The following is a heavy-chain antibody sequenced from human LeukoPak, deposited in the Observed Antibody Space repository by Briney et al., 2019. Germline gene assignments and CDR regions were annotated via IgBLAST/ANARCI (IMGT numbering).Heavy chain of an antibody. CDR2: ICYDGSNK. V-gene: IGHV3-33*08. J-gene: IGHJ4*02. D-gene: IGHD6-19*01. CDR1: GCTFSSYG. Sequence: ALTLSCAGSGCTFSSYGRHGVRQAPAKGLEWVAVICYDGSNKYYADSVKGRFTISRDNSKNTLYLQMNSLRDEDTAVYYCARGQWLDLYWGQGTLVTVSS. CDR3: ARGQWLDLY.